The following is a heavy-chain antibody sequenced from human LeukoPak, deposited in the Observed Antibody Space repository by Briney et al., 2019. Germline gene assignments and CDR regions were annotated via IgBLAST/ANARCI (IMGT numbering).Heavy chain of an antibody. CDR3: ARGSYDFWSGYPN. V-gene: IGHV3-7*01. CDR1: GFTFSSYW. D-gene: IGHD3-3*01. J-gene: IGHJ4*02. Sequence: GGSLRLSCAASGFTFSSYWMSWVRQAPGKWLEWVANIKQEVSEKYYVDSVKGRFTISRDNAKDSLYLKMHSLRAEDTAVYYCARGSYDFWSGYPNWGQGTLVTVSS. CDR2: IKQEVSEK.